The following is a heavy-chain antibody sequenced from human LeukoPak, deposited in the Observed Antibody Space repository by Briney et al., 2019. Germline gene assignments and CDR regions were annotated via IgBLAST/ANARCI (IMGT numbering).Heavy chain of an antibody. CDR2: ISSSSSTL. CDR1: GFTFSRYS. J-gene: IGHJ6*02. D-gene: IGHD6-19*01. CDR3: ARDPGRQYSSIADV. V-gene: IGHV3-48*01. Sequence: QSGGSLRLSCAVSGFTFSRYSMNWVRQAPGKGLEWASYISSSSSTLYYADSVKGRFSISRDNAKTSLYLQMNSLRAEDTAVYYCARDPGRQYSSIADVWGQGTAVTVSS.